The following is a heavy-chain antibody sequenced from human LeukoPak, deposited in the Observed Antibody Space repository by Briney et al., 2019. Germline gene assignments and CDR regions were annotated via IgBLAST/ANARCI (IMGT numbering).Heavy chain of an antibody. CDR2: ISDDGSGT. V-gene: IGHV3-23*01. J-gene: IGHJ4*02. CDR3: ARVSYYGSSGYYFLSYVDY. CDR1: GFTFSDYA. Sequence: GGSLRLSCAASGFTFSDYAMSWVRQAPGQGLEWVSTISDDGSGTYYADSVRGRFTISRDNSKNTLYLQMNSLGAEDTAVYYCARVSYYGSSGYYFLSYVDYWGQGTLVTVSS. D-gene: IGHD3-22*01.